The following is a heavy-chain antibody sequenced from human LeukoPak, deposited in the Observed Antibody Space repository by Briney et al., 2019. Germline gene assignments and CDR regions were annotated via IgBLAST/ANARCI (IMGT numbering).Heavy chain of an antibody. V-gene: IGHV4-59*01. D-gene: IGHD2-2*01. CDR1: VGSLSSYY. CDR3: ARAYCSSTSCYFSAFDI. J-gene: IGHJ3*02. CDR2: IYYSGST. Sequence: SETLSLTCAVSVGSLSSYYCSWIRQPPGKGREWIGHIYYSGSTNYNPSLKSRVTISVDTSKNQFSLKLSSVTAADTAVYYCARAYCSSTSCYFSAFDIWGQGTMVTVSS.